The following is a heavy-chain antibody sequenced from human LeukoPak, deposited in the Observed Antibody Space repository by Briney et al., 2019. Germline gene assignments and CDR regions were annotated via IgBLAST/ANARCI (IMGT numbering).Heavy chain of an antibody. Sequence: ASVKVSCKASGYTFTNYYIHWVRQAPGQGLEWMGIINPSGGSTTYAQKFQGRVTMTRDTSISTAYMELSRLRSDDTAVYYCARVEYYYYYMDVWGKGTTVTVSS. CDR2: INPSGGST. J-gene: IGHJ6*03. CDR3: ARVEYYYYYMDV. V-gene: IGHV1-46*01. D-gene: IGHD1-1*01. CDR1: GYTFTNYY.